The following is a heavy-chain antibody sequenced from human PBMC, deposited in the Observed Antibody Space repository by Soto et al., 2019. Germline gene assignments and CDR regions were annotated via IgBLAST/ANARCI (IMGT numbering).Heavy chain of an antibody. J-gene: IGHJ6*02. CDR1: GFTFSSYW. Sequence: PGGSLRLSCAASGFTFSSYWMHWVRQAPGKGLVWVSRINRDGSSTSYADSVKGRFTISRDNAKNTLYLQMNSLRAEDTAVYYCARDHVVRGPGDYYYGMDVWGQGTTVTVSS. V-gene: IGHV3-74*01. CDR2: INRDGSST. CDR3: ARDHVVRGPGDYYYGMDV. D-gene: IGHD3-10*01.